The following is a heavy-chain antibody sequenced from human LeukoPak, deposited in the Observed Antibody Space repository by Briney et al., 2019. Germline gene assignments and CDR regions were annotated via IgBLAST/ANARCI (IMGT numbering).Heavy chain of an antibody. CDR2: IYTSGST. CDR1: GVSISSYY. Sequence: SETLSLTCTGSGVSISSYYLSWIRQPPGKGLEWIWYIYTSGSTNYNASLKSRVTISVDTDKNKFYLKLSSVTAADTAVYYCARRRVVPAADYFDDWGKGTLVTVSS. V-gene: IGHV4-4*09. CDR3: ARRRVVPAADYFDD. D-gene: IGHD2-2*01. J-gene: IGHJ4*02.